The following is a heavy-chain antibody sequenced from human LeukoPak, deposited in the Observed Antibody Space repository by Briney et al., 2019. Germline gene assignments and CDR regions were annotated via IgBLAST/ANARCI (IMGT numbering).Heavy chain of an antibody. V-gene: IGHV1-18*01. D-gene: IGHD6-13*01. J-gene: IGHJ5*02. Sequence: ASVKVSCKASGYTFTSYGISWVRQAPGQGLERMGWISAYNGNTNYAQKLQGRVTMTTDTSTSTAYMELRSLRPDDTAVYYCARDAEGAAAGSWFDPWGQGTLVTVSS. CDR1: GYTFTSYG. CDR3: ARDAEGAAAGSWFDP. CDR2: ISAYNGNT.